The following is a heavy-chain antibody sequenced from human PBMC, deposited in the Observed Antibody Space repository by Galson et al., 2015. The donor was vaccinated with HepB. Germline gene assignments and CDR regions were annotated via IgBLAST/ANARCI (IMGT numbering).Heavy chain of an antibody. D-gene: IGHD4-17*01. CDR1: GFTFSSYG. Sequence: SLRLSCAASGFTFSSYGMHWVRQAPGKGLEWVAVISYDGSNKYYADSVKGRFTISRDNSKNTLYLQMNSLRAEDTAVYYCAKGGFFGHDYCDPFDYWGQGTLVTVSS. V-gene: IGHV3-30*18. CDR3: AKGGFFGHDYCDPFDY. J-gene: IGHJ4*02. CDR2: ISYDGSNK.